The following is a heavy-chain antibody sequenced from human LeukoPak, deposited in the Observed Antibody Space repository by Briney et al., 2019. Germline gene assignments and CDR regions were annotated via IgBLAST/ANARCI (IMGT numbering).Heavy chain of an antibody. CDR3: ARVGAGDPYYYYYYMDV. CDR2: IYYSGST. V-gene: IGHV4-59*06. CDR1: GGSISNYY. D-gene: IGHD7-27*01. Sequence: SETLSLTCSVSGGSISNYYWSWIRQHPGKGLEWIGYIYYSGSTYYNPSLKSRVTISVDTSKNQFSLKLSSVTAADTAVYYCARVGAGDPYYYYYYMDVWGKGTTVTVSS. J-gene: IGHJ6*03.